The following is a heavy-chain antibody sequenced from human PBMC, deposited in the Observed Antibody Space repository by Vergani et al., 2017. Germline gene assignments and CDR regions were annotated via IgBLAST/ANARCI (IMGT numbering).Heavy chain of an antibody. V-gene: IGHV4-39*02. Sequence: QLQLQESGPGLVKPSETLSLTCNISGGSITSSSYYWGWIRQPPGKGLEWIGSISSSGSPYYNPTLKSRLAFSVDTSKNLFSLRLKSVTATDTGMYYCARPVGPSAIADGYHVWGQGTMVTVS. D-gene: IGHD3-10*01. CDR3: ARPVGPSAIADGYHV. CDR1: GGSITSSSYY. CDR2: ISSSGSP. J-gene: IGHJ3*01.